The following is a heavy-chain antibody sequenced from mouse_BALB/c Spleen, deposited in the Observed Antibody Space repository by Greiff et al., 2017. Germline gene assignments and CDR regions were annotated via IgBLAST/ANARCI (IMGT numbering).Heavy chain of an antibody. J-gene: IGHJ4*01. CDR1: GFTFSSYG. CDR3: ARWFPYAMDY. Sequence: EVQRVESGGDLVKPGGSLKLSCAASGFTFSSYGMSWVRQTPDKRLEWVATISSGSSTIYYADTVKGRFTISRDNPKNTLFLQMTSLRSEDTAMYYCARWFPYAMDYWGQGTSVTVSS. V-gene: IGHV5-17*02. D-gene: IGHD2-2*01. CDR2: ISSGSSTI.